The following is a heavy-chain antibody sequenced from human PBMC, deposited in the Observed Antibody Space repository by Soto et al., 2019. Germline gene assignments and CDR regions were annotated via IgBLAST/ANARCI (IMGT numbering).Heavy chain of an antibody. CDR2: TYFRFKWYT. V-gene: IGHV6-1*01. CDR3: ASVYFQVAGTFDP. J-gene: IGHJ5*02. CDR1: GDNVSSDTAA. Sequence: QVQLQQSGPGLVRSSQTLSLTCAISGDNVSSDTAAWNWFRQSPSRGLEWLGRTYFRFKWYTDYGASLNSRITIDADSSKNQFSLQLRSVTPEDTAVYFCASVYFQVAGTFDPWGQGTPVIVSS. D-gene: IGHD6-19*01.